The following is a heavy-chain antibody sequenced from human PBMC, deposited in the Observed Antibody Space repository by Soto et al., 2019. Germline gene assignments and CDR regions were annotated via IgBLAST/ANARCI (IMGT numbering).Heavy chain of an antibody. D-gene: IGHD3-10*01. CDR1: GFTFSSYD. V-gene: IGHV3-13*01. Sequence: GGSLRLSCAASGFTFSSYDMHWVRQATGKGLEWVSAIGTAGDTYYPGSVKGRFTISRENAKNSLYLQMNSLRAGDTAVYYCARGSPITMVRGVLGGFGYWGQGTLVTVSS. J-gene: IGHJ4*02. CDR2: IGTAGDT. CDR3: ARGSPITMVRGVLGGFGY.